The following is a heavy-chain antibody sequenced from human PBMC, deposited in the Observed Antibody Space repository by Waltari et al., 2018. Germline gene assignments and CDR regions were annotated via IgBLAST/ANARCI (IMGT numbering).Heavy chain of an antibody. D-gene: IGHD6-13*01. Sequence: QVQLVQSGAEVKKPGASVKVSCKASGYTFTGYYMHWVRQAPGQGLEWMGWINPNSGGTNYAQKFQGRVTMTRDTSISTAYMELSRLRSDDTAVYYCARDTHSSSYNYYYYYMDVWGKGTTVTVSS. CDR2: INPNSGGT. V-gene: IGHV1-2*02. J-gene: IGHJ6*03. CDR3: ARDTHSSSYNYYYYYMDV. CDR1: GYTFTGYY.